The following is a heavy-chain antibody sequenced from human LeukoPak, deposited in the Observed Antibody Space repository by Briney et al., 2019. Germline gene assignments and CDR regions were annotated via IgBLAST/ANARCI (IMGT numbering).Heavy chain of an antibody. Sequence: AGGSLRLSCAASGFTFDDYAMHWVRQAPGKGLEWVSGISWNSGSIGYADSVKGRFTISRDNAKNSLYLQMNSLRAEDTALYYCAKGIDSSGSQNDYWGQGTLVTVSS. CDR2: ISWNSGSI. V-gene: IGHV3-9*01. J-gene: IGHJ4*02. D-gene: IGHD3-22*01. CDR1: GFTFDDYA. CDR3: AKGIDSSGSQNDY.